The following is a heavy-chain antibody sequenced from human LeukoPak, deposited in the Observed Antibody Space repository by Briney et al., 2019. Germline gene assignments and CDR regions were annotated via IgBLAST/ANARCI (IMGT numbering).Heavy chain of an antibody. V-gene: IGHV4-31*03. Sequence: SETLSLTCTVSGXXISXGVYYWSXXXQXXGKGLEWIGYIYYSGSTYSNPSLKSRLTMSVDISKNQFSLKLSSVTAADTAVYYXXRGVKGLRGAFDIWGQGTMVTVSS. CDR3: XRGVKGLRGAFDI. CDR1: GXXISXGVYY. J-gene: IGHJ3*02. D-gene: IGHD3-10*01. CDR2: IYYSGST.